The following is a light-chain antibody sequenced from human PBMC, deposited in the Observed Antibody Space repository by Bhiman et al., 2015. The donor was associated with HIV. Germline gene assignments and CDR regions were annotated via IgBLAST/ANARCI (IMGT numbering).Light chain of an antibody. CDR3: SSYAGSNNPNWV. V-gene: IGLV1-44*01. CDR2: GNN. Sequence: QSVLTQPPSASGTPGQKVTISCSGSSSQIGSNSVYWYQQLPGTTPKLLIYGNNQRPSGVPDRFSGSKSGTSASLAISGLQAEDEANYYCSSYAGSNNPNWVFGGGTKLTVL. J-gene: IGLJ3*02. CDR1: SSQIGSNS.